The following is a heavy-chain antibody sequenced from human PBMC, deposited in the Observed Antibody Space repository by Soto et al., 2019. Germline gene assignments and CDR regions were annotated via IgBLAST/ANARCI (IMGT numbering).Heavy chain of an antibody. V-gene: IGHV1-69*13. CDR2: IIPIFGTA. Sequence: SVKVSCKASGVTFSSYAISWVRQAPGQGLEWMGGIIPIFGTANYAQKFQGRVTITADESTSTAYMELSSLRSEDTAVYYCARERTTSTPLSRYTVPIDYWGQGTLVTVSS. J-gene: IGHJ4*02. CDR1: GVTFSSYA. CDR3: ARERTTSTPLSRYTVPIDY. D-gene: IGHD3-16*02.